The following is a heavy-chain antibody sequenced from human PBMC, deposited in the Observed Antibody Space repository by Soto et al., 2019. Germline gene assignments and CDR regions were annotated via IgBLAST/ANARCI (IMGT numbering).Heavy chain of an antibody. J-gene: IGHJ6*01. CDR3: ARARAEAGAGIYYYYYGMDV. CDR1: GFTVSSNY. CDR2: IYSGGST. Sequence: EVQLVETGGGLIQPGGSLRLSCAASGFTVSSNYMSWVRQAPGKGLEWVSIIYSGGSTYYADSVKGRFTISRDNYKNTLYLQMNSLRAEDTAVYYCARARAEAGAGIYYYYYGMDVWGQGNTVTVSS. V-gene: IGHV3-53*02. D-gene: IGHD6-13*01.